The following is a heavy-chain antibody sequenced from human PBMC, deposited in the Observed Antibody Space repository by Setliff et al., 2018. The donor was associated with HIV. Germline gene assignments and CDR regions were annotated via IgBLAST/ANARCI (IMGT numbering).Heavy chain of an antibody. V-gene: IGHV3-30*04. CDR2: ISSDGNNQ. CDR1: GFSFGAHA. CDR3: TRDYRFDWNSVMDV. D-gene: IGHD3-9*01. J-gene: IGHJ6*03. Sequence: GGSLRLSCVGSGFSFGAHAIHWVRQAPGKGLEWVAVISSDGNNQYYGDSVRGRFTISRDNSKKTVNLQINNPGSEDTAVYYCTRDYRFDWNSVMDVWGKGTTVTVSS.